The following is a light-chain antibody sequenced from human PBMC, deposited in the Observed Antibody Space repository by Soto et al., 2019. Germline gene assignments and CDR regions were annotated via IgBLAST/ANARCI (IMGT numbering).Light chain of an antibody. V-gene: IGLV2-14*01. CDR1: SSDVGGYNY. Sequence: QSVLTQPPSASGSPGQSVAISCTGTSSDVGGYNYVSWYQQHPGKAPKLMIYEVTNRPSGVSSRFSGSKSGNTASLTISGLQTEDEATYYCGSSTDTDTLVIFGGGTKLTVL. CDR3: GSSTDTDTLVI. CDR2: EVT. J-gene: IGLJ2*01.